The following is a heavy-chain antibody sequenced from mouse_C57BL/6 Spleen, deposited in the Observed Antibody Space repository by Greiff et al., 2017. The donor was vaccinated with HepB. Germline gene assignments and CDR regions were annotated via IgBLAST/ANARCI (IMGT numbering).Heavy chain of an antibody. CDR1: GYTFTDYE. V-gene: IGHV1-15*01. J-gene: IGHJ1*03. Sequence: VQLQQSGAELVRPGASVTLSCKASGYTFTDYEMHWVKQTPVRGLEWIGAIDPETGGTAYNQKFKGKAILTADKSSSTAYMELRSLTSEDSAVYYCTRNSGYYYGSSYDWYFDVWGTGTTVTVSS. D-gene: IGHD1-1*01. CDR3: TRNSGYYYGSSYDWYFDV. CDR2: IDPETGGT.